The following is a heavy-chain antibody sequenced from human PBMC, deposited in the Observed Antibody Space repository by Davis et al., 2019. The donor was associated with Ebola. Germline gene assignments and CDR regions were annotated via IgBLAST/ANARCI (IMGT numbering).Heavy chain of an antibody. Sequence: AASVKVSCKASGYTFTSYDINWVRQATEQGLEWMGWMNPNSGNTGYAQKFQGRVTITRDTSASTAYMELSSLRSEDTAVYYCARDPTYYYYGMDVWGQGTTVTVSS. CDR1: GYTFTSYD. J-gene: IGHJ6*02. CDR2: MNPNSGNT. V-gene: IGHV1-8*01. CDR3: ARDPTYYYYGMDV.